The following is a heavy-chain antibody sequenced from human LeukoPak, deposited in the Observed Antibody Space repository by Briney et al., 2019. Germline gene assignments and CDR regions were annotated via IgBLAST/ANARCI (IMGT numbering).Heavy chain of an antibody. Sequence: PSETLSLTCTVSGGSISSYYWSWIRQPPGKGLEWIGYIYYSGSTNYNPSLKSRVTISVDTSKNQFSLKLSSVTAADTAVYYCARVDPDRGFDYWGQGTLVTVS. J-gene: IGHJ4*02. CDR1: GGSISSYY. CDR3: ARVDPDRGFDY. V-gene: IGHV4-59*01. CDR2: IYYSGST.